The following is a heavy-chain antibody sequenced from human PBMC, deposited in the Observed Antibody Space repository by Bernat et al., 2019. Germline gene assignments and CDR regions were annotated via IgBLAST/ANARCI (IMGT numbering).Heavy chain of an antibody. CDR3: ARRVAGSRGADY. V-gene: IGHV1-3*01. CDR1: GYTFTSYA. Sequence: QVQLVQSGAEVKKPGASVKVSCKASGYTFTSYAIHWVRQAPGQRLEWMGWINAGNGNTKYSQKFQGRVTITRDTSASTAYMELSSLRSEDTAVYYCARRVAGSRGADYWGQGTLVTVSS. J-gene: IGHJ4*02. CDR2: INAGNGNT. D-gene: IGHD6-19*01.